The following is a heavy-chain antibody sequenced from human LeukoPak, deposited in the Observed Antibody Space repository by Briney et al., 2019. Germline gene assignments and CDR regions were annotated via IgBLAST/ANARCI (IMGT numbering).Heavy chain of an antibody. J-gene: IGHJ3*02. V-gene: IGHV3-21*01. CDR2: ITTSSSYM. D-gene: IGHD3-3*01. CDR1: GFTFSAYN. CDR3: ARDYDFWSGHLMGGAFDI. Sequence: VGSLRLSCAASGFTFSAYNMNWVPRTPGKGLEWVSSITTSSSYMFYADSVRGRFTISRDNAENSLYLQMNSLRAEDTAVYYCARDYDFWSGHLMGGAFDIWGQGTMVTVSS.